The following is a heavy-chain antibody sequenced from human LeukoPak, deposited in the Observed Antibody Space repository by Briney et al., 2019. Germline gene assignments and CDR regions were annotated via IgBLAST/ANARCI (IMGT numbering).Heavy chain of an antibody. CDR3: ARETYSSGWCYFDY. D-gene: IGHD6-19*01. CDR2: ISAYNGNT. CDR1: GYTFTSYG. Sequence: ASVKVSCKASGYTFTSYGISWVRQAPGQGLEWMGWISAYNGNTNYAQKLQGRVTMTTDTSTSTAYMELRSLRSDDTAVYYCARETYSSGWCYFDYWGQGTLVTVSS. V-gene: IGHV1-18*01. J-gene: IGHJ4*02.